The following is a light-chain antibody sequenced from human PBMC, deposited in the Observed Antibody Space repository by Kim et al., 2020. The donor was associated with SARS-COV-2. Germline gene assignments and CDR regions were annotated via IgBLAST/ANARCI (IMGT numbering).Light chain of an antibody. V-gene: IGKV1-5*03. Sequence: DIQVTQSPSILSASVGDRVTISCRASQSISTWLAWYQQKPGKAPKLLMYKASTLQSGVPSRFSGSGSGTDFTLTISSLQPEDFATYFCQQSYSTPFTFGPGTKVDIK. CDR3: QQSYSTPFT. CDR1: QSISTW. CDR2: KAS. J-gene: IGKJ3*01.